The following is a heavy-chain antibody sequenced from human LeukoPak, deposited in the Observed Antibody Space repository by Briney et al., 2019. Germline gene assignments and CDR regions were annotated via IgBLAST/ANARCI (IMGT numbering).Heavy chain of an antibody. J-gene: IGHJ6*02. CDR1: GFTVSSNY. D-gene: IGHD6-13*01. CDR3: ARGIAAAGSPDEYYYYYYGMDV. V-gene: IGHV3-53*04. Sequence: PGGSLRLSCAASGFTVSSNYMSWVRQAPGKGLEWVSVIYSGGSTYYADSVKGRFTISRHNSKNTLYLQMNSLRAEDTAVYYCARGIAAAGSPDEYYYYYYGMDVWGQGTTVTVSS. CDR2: IYSGGST.